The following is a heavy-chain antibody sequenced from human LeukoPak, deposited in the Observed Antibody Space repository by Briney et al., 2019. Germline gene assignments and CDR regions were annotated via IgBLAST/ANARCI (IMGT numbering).Heavy chain of an antibody. CDR1: GGSLTSNDYY. Sequence: SETLSLTCTVSGGSLTSNDYYWSWIRQPPGEDLEWIGYIYHNENTYYNPSLKSRVTIAADRSKSQFSLNLSSVTAADTAVYYCARVVVKGGLDYWGQGTLVTVSS. J-gene: IGHJ4*02. CDR3: ARVVVKGGLDY. V-gene: IGHV4-30-2*01. CDR2: IYHNENT. D-gene: IGHD2-2*01.